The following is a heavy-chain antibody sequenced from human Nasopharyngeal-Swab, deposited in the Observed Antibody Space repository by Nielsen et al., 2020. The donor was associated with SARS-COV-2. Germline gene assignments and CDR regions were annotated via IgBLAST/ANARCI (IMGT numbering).Heavy chain of an antibody. V-gene: IGHV3-48*03. D-gene: IGHD3-22*01. J-gene: IGHJ5*02. CDR1: GFTFSSYE. CDR2: ISSSGSTI. CDR3: ARKGLYDSSGYPFDP. Sequence: GESLKISCAASGFTFSSYEMNWVRQAPGKGLEWVSYISSSGSTIYYADSVKGRFTISRDNAKNSLYLQMNSLRAEDTAVYYCARKGLYDSSGYPFDPWGQGTLVIVSS.